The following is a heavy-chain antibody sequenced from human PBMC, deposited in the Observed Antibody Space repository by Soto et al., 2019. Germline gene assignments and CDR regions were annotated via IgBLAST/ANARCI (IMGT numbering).Heavy chain of an antibody. CDR2: IDGRGTII. J-gene: IGHJ5*02. Sequence: QVQLVESGGGLVKPGGSLRLSCAASGFTFSDYYMTWIRLAPGKGLEWVSYIDGRGTIIYFADSVKGRFTISRDNAQNSPFLQMNSLRAEDPAICHFVTAGGLQGWFDPWGQGTLVRASS. D-gene: IGHD3-10*01. CDR1: GFTFSDYY. CDR3: VTAGGLQGWFDP. V-gene: IGHV3-11*01.